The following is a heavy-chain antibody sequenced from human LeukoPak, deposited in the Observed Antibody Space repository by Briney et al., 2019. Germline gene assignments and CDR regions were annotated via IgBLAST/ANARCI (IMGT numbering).Heavy chain of an antibody. CDR1: GFTLSNYN. J-gene: IGHJ4*02. Sequence: GGSLRLSCAASGFTLSNYNMNWVRQAPGKGLEWVSAISGSGGSTYYADSVKGRFTISRDNSKNTLYLQMNSLRAEDTAVYYCAGARIGYCSSTSCSLAYRGQGTLVTVSS. D-gene: IGHD2-2*01. V-gene: IGHV3-23*01. CDR2: ISGSGGST. CDR3: AGARIGYCSSTSCSLAY.